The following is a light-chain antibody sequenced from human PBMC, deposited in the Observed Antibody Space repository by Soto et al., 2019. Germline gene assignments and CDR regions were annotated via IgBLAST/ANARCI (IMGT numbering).Light chain of an antibody. CDR1: QSISSW. Sequence: DIQMTQSPSTLSASAGDRVTITCRASQSISSWLAWYQQKPGKAPKLLIYDASSLESGVPSRFSGSGSGTDFTLTISSLQADDFATYYCQQYNSYSWTFGQGTKVEIK. J-gene: IGKJ1*01. CDR2: DAS. CDR3: QQYNSYSWT. V-gene: IGKV1-5*01.